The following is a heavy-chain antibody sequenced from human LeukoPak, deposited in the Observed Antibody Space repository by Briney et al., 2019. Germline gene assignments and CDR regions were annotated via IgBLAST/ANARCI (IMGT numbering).Heavy chain of an antibody. V-gene: IGHV3-48*01. Sequence: GGSLRLSCAASGFTFSSYSMNWVRQAPGKGLEWVSYISSSSSTIYYADSVKGRFTISRDNAKNSLYLQMNSLRAEDTAVYYCAREADIVVVPAAKGGNYWGQGTLVTVSS. D-gene: IGHD2-2*01. J-gene: IGHJ4*02. CDR1: GFTFSSYS. CDR2: ISSSSSTI. CDR3: AREADIVVVPAAKGGNY.